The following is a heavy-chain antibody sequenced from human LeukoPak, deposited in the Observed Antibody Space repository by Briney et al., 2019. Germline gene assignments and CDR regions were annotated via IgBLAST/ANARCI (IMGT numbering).Heavy chain of an antibody. D-gene: IGHD3-3*02. CDR2: VSGSGGST. CDR3: ARDFSPEKVFDY. J-gene: IGHJ4*02. CDR1: GFTFSSYA. Sequence: QPGGSLRLSCAASGFTFSSYAMMWVRPAPGKGLEWVSSVSGSGGSTYYADSVKGRLTISRDNSKNTLYLQMNSLRAEDTAVYYCARDFSPEKVFDYWGQGTLVTVSS. V-gene: IGHV3-23*01.